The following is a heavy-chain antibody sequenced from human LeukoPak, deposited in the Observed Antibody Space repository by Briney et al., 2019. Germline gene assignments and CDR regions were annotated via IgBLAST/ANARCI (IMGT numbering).Heavy chain of an antibody. CDR3: ARGSAGFDS. CDR2: IYSTGIT. V-gene: IGHV4-39*07. J-gene: IGHJ4*02. CDR1: GASLSSSDYY. Sequence: SETLSLTCTVSGASLSSSDYYWGYIRQPPGKGLEWIGSIYSTGITYFNPSLKSRLTMSADTSKNQFSLKLSSVTAADTAIYYFARGSAGFDSWGQGTLFTVSS.